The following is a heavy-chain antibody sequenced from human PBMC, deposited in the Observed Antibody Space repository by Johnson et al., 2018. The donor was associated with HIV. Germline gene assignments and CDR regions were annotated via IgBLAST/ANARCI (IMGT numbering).Heavy chain of an antibody. V-gene: IGHV3-30*02. CDR3: ARVLWFGELFSRAFDI. CDR1: GFIFSSYG. J-gene: IGHJ3*02. CDR2: IRYDGSNK. Sequence: QVQLVESGGGVVQPGGSLRLSCAASGFIFSSYGMHWVRQAPGKGLEWVAFIRYDGSNKYYADSVKGRFTISRDNSKNTLYLQMNSLRAEDTAVYYCARVLWFGELFSRAFDIWGQGTMVTVSS. D-gene: IGHD3-10*01.